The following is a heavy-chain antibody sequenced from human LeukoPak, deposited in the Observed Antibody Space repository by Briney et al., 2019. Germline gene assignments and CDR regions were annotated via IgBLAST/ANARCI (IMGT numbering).Heavy chain of an antibody. CDR2: IYISGST. CDR3: AKESRLSYYDFGLAYYYYMDV. Sequence: PSETLSLTCTVSGGAIRSYYWSWIRQPAGKGLEWIGRIYISGSTNYNPSLKSRVTMSVDTSKNQFSLKLSSVTAADTAVYYCAKESRLSYYDFGLAYYYYMDVWGKGTTVTVSS. CDR1: GGAIRSYY. J-gene: IGHJ6*03. V-gene: IGHV4-4*07. D-gene: IGHD3-3*01.